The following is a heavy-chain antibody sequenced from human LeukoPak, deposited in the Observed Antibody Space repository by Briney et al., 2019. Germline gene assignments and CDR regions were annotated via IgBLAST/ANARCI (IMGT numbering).Heavy chain of an antibody. J-gene: IGHJ6*02. CDR2: INHSGST. Sequence: SETLSLTCAVYGGSFSGFYWSWIRQPPGQSLKWIGEINHSGSTNYNPSLKSRVTMSVDTSKNQFSLKLSSVTAADTAVYYCARAGYDILANPYYGMDVWGQGTTVTVSS. CDR1: GGSFSGFY. V-gene: IGHV4-34*01. D-gene: IGHD3-9*01. CDR3: ARAGYDILANPYYGMDV.